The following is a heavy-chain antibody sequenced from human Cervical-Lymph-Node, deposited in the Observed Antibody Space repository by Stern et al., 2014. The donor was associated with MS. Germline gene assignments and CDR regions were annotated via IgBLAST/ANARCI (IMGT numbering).Heavy chain of an antibody. Sequence: QVQLLQPGAEVKKPGASVKVSCKASGYTFATFAVHWVRPAPGQRLEWMGWIAASNGNTKYSQKFQDRLTFTRDTSANTVYMELSSLRSEDTAVYFCARGRGVVLAASYFDYWGQGTLLTVSS. J-gene: IGHJ4*02. D-gene: IGHD2-15*01. CDR2: IAASNGNT. V-gene: IGHV1-3*01. CDR3: ARGRGVVLAASYFDY. CDR1: GYTFATFA.